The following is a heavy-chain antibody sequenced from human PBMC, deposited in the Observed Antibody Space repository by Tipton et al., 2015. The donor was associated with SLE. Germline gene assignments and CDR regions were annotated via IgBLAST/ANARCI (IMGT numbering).Heavy chain of an antibody. J-gene: IGHJ5*02. D-gene: IGHD1-26*01. Sequence: QLVQSGPEVKKPGASVKVSCKASGYTFTDYHMHWVRQAPGQGLEWMGRINPKSGGTKFAQQFQGRVTMTRDTSITTAYMELTSLRSDDTAVYFCARVFSSARGVLEWFDPWGQGTLVTVSS. CDR1: GYTFTDYH. V-gene: IGHV1-2*06. CDR3: ARVFSSARGVLEWFDP. CDR2: INPKSGGT.